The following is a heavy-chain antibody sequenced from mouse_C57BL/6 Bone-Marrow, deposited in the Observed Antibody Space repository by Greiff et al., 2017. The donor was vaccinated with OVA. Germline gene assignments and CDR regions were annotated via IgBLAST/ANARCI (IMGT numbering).Heavy chain of an antibody. CDR3: ARDAEYYFDY. CDR2: ISYDGSN. J-gene: IGHJ2*01. Sequence: VQLQQSGPGLVKPSQSLSLTCSVTGYSITSGYYWNWIRQFPGNKLEWMGYISYDGSNNYNPSLKNRISITRDTSKNQFFLKLNSVTTEDTATYYCARDAEYYFDYWGQGTTLTVSS. CDR1: GYSITSGYY. V-gene: IGHV3-6*01.